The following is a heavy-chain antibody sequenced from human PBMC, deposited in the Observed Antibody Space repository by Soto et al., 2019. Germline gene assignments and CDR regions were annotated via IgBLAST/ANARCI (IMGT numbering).Heavy chain of an antibody. CDR1: GFSLSTSGVG. J-gene: IGHJ4*02. CDR2: TYWDDDK. D-gene: IGHD3-10*02. V-gene: IGHV2-5*02. CDR3: AHRLCSVSFVF. Sequence: QITLKESGPTLVKPTQTLTLTCTFSGFSLSTSGVGVGWIRQPPGKALEWLALTYWDDDKRYSPSLKSRLTISNDTSKNQVVLTMTNMDPVETATAYCAHRLCSVSFVFRGQVTRGTVS.